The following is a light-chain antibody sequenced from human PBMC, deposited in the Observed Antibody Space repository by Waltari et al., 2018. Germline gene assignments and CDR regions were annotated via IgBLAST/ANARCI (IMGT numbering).Light chain of an antibody. CDR3: QAWDSNTGV. J-gene: IGLJ1*01. CDR2: QDK. V-gene: IGLV3-1*01. Sequence: SYELTQPPSVSVSPGQTASITCSGDNLEYKYACLYQQKPGQSPALVIYQDKKRPSGIPERFSGSNSGNTATLTISGTQAMDEADYYCQAWDSNTGVFGTGTKVTVL. CDR1: NLEYKY.